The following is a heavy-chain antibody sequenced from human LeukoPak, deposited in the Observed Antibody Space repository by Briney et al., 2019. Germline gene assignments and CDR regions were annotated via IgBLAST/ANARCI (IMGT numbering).Heavy chain of an antibody. CDR2: ISSSGSSI. J-gene: IGHJ4*02. Sequence: GGSLRLSCAASGFTFSSYSMNWVRQAPGKGLEWVSYISSSGSSIYYADSVKGRFTMSRDNAKNSLYLRMNSLSAEDTAVYYCTRPRTGTTDYWGQGTLVTVSS. V-gene: IGHV3-21*01. D-gene: IGHD1-7*01. CDR1: GFTFSSYS. CDR3: TRPRTGTTDY.